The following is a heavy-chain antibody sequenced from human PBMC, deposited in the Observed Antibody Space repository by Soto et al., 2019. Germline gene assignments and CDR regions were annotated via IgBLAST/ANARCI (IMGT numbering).Heavy chain of an antibody. J-gene: IGHJ3*02. CDR3: ASHDYGDRGSAFDI. D-gene: IGHD4-17*01. Sequence: GGSLRLSWAASGFTFSSYSMNWVRQAPGKGLEWVSYISSSSSTIYYADSVKGRFTISRDNAKNSLYLQMNSLRDEDTAVYYCASHDYGDRGSAFDIWGQGTMVTVSS. CDR1: GFTFSSYS. V-gene: IGHV3-48*02. CDR2: ISSSSSTI.